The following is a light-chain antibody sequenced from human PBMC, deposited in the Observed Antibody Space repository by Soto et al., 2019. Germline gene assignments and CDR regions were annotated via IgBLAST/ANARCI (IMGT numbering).Light chain of an antibody. J-gene: IGLJ2*01. CDR2: EVT. Sequence: QSALTQLASVFGSPGQSITISCTGTSSDVGGYKYVSWYQQHPGKAPKLMIYEVTNRPSGVSNRFSGSKSGNTASLTISGLQAEDEADYYCSSYTSSSTLVFGGGTKLTVL. CDR1: SSDVGGYKY. V-gene: IGLV2-14*01. CDR3: SSYTSSSTLV.